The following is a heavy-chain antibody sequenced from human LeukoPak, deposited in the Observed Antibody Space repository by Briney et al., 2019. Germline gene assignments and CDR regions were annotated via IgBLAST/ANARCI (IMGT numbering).Heavy chain of an antibody. CDR2: IKSKTDGGTT. CDR1: GFTFSNAW. CDR3: TTGYYDSSGYYP. Sequence: GGSLRLSCAASGFTFSNAWMSWVRQAPGKGLEWVGRIKSKTDGGTTDYAAPVKGRFTISRDDSKNTLYLQMNSLKTEDTAVYYCTTGYYDSSGYYPWGQGTLVTVSS. J-gene: IGHJ5*02. D-gene: IGHD3-22*01. V-gene: IGHV3-15*01.